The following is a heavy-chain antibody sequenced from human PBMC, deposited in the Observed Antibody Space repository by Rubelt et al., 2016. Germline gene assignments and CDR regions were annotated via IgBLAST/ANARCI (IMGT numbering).Heavy chain of an antibody. D-gene: IGHD3-22*01. CDR2: IRSKPYGGTT. Sequence: EVQLVESGGGLVQPGRSLRLSCTASGFTFGDYTMSWFRQVPGKGLEWVGFIRSKPYGGTTEYAASVKGSFTISRDDSKSIAYLQINSLKTEDTAVYYCTRVELDSSGYLHYWGQGTLVTVSS. CDR3: TRVELDSSGYLHY. V-gene: IGHV3-49*03. J-gene: IGHJ4*02. CDR1: GFTFGDYT.